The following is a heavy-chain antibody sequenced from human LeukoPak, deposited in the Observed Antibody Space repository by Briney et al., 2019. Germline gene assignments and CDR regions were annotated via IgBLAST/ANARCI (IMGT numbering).Heavy chain of an antibody. CDR2: INPSGGST. CDR3: ARPVEMATITGAFDI. V-gene: IGHV1-46*01. CDR1: GYTFTSYY. Sequence: ASVKVSCKASGYTFTSYYMHWVRQAPGQGLEWTGIINPSGGSTSYAQKFQGRVTMTRDTSTSTVYMELSSLRSEDTAVYYCARPVEMATITGAFDIWGQGTMVTVSS. D-gene: IGHD5-24*01. J-gene: IGHJ3*02.